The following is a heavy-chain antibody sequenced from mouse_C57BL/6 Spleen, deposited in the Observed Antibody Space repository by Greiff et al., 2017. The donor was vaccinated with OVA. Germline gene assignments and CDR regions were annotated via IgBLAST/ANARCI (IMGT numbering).Heavy chain of an antibody. CDR3: ARYYYGSCAMDY. J-gene: IGHJ4*01. V-gene: IGHV5-16*01. CDR2: INYDGSST. D-gene: IGHD1-1*01. CDR1: GFTFSDYY. Sequence: VQLKESEGGLVQPGSSMKLSCTASGFTFSDYYMAWVRQVPEKGLEWVANINYDGSSTYYLDSLKSRFIISRDNAKNILYLQMSSLKSEDTATYYCARYYYGSCAMDYWGQGTSVTVSS.